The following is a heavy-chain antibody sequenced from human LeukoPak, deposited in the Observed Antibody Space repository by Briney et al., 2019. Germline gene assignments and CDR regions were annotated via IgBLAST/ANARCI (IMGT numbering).Heavy chain of an antibody. Sequence: GGSLRLSCAASGFTFSSYAMSWVRQAPGKGLEWVSSISGSGGSTYYSDSVKGRFTISRDNSKNSLYLQMNSLRAEDTALYYCARGPRVLYYYDSSGYYGYFDYWGQGTLVTVSS. CDR3: ARGPRVLYYYDSSGYYGYFDY. D-gene: IGHD3-22*01. CDR1: GFTFSSYA. J-gene: IGHJ4*02. V-gene: IGHV3-23*01. CDR2: ISGSGGST.